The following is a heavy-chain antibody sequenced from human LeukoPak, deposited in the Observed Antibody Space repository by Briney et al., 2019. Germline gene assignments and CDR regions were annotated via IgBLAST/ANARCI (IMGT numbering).Heavy chain of an antibody. CDR3: ARGFRTYYYYGMDV. J-gene: IGHJ6*02. CDR2: MYYSGDS. CDR1: GDSVSSYY. Sequence: SETLSLTCTVSGDSVSSYYWSWIRQPPGKGLEWIGYMYYSGDSNFNPSLKSRVTISVDTSKNQFSLKLSSVTAADTAVYYCARGFRTYYYYGMDVWGQGTTVTVSS. V-gene: IGHV4-59*02.